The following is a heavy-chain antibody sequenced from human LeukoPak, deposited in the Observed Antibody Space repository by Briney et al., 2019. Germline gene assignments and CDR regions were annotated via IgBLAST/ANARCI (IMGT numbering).Heavy chain of an antibody. CDR2: IYHSGST. V-gene: IGHV4-38-2*02. D-gene: IGHD1-26*01. Sequence: SETLSLTCTVSGYSISSGYYWGCIRQPPGKVLEWIWIIYHSGSTYYNPSLKSRVTISVDTSKNQFSQKLPSGTAAGSAVYYCARAPREFDYLLEGTQVTVCS. CDR3: ARAPREFDY. J-gene: IGHJ4*02. CDR1: GYSISSGYY.